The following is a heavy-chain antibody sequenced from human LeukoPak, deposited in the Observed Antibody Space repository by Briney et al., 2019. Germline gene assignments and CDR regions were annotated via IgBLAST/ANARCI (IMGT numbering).Heavy chain of an antibody. CDR3: ARLYCSSTSCYEPTPFGVVIIGGDDGDY. D-gene: IGHD2-2*01. CDR2: INPNSGGT. CDR1: GYSFTGYY. J-gene: IGHJ4*02. Sequence: GESLKISCKGSGYSFTGYYMHWVRQAPGQGLEWMGRINPNSGGTNYAQKFQGRVTMTRDTSISTAYMELSRLRSDDTAVYYCARLYCSSTSCYEPTPFGVVIIGGDDGDYWGQGTLVTVSS. V-gene: IGHV1-2*06.